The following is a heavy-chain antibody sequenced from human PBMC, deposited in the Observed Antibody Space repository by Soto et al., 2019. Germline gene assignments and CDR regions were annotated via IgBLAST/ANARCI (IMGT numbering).Heavy chain of an antibody. CDR3: ARAGLGYCSGGSCYSGDSNWFDP. V-gene: IGHV1-2*04. D-gene: IGHD2-15*01. CDR1: GYTFTGYY. J-gene: IGHJ5*02. CDR2: INPNSGGT. Sequence: QVQLVQSGAEVKKPGASVKVSCKASGYTFTGYYMHWVRQAPGQGLEWMGWINPNSGGTNYAQKFQGWVTMNRDTSLRTAYMELRRLRSDDTAVYYCARAGLGYCSGGSCYSGDSNWFDPWGQGTLVTVSS.